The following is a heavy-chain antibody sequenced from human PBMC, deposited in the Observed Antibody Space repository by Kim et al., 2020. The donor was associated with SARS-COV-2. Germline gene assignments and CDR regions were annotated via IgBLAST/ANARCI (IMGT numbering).Heavy chain of an antibody. Sequence: SQTLSLTCVISGDNVSGDSVAWNWIRQSPSRGLEWLGRTYYRSKWYNDYAVSVKGRITISPDTSKNQFSLQVNSVTPEDTAVYYCARDHQYRVDYWGQGTLVTVSS. CDR1: GDNVSGDSVA. CDR3: ARDHQYRVDY. D-gene: IGHD5-18*01. CDR2: TYYRSKWYN. V-gene: IGHV6-1*01. J-gene: IGHJ4*02.